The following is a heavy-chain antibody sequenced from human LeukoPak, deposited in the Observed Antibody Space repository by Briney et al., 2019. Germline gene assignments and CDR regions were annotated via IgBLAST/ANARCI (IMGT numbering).Heavy chain of an antibody. CDR3: ARVRDYYYGSGSYGLGMDV. Sequence: PSETLSLTCTVSGGSISSYYWSWIRQPPGKGLEWIGYIYYSGSTNYNPSLKSRVTISVDTSKNQFSLKLSSVTAADTAVYYCARVRDYYYGSGSYGLGMDVWGQGTTVTVSS. CDR2: IYYSGST. J-gene: IGHJ6*02. V-gene: IGHV4-59*01. CDR1: GGSISSYY. D-gene: IGHD3-10*01.